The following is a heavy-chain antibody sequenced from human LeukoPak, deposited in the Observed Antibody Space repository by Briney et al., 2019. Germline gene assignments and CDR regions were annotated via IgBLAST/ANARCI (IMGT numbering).Heavy chain of an antibody. Sequence: PSETLSLTCAVYGGSFNGYYWTWIRQPPGKGLEWIREINHSGSTDYNPSLKSRVTISVDTSKNQFSLKLNSVTAADTAVYYCARGQLRLSNWGQGSLVIVSS. J-gene: IGHJ4*02. CDR2: INHSGST. D-gene: IGHD6-25*01. V-gene: IGHV4-34*01. CDR3: ARGQLRLSN. CDR1: GGSFNGYY.